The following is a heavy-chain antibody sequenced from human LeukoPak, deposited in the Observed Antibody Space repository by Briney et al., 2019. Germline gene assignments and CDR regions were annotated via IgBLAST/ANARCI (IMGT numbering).Heavy chain of an antibody. D-gene: IGHD4-17*01. V-gene: IGHV4-34*01. CDR3: ARHGRFLRYYFDY. CDR2: INHSGST. Sequence: SETLSLTCAVYGVSFSGYYWSWIRQPPGKGLEWIGEINHSGSTNYNPSLKSRVTISVDTSKNQFSLKLSSVTAADTAVYYCARHGRFLRYYFDYWGQGTLVTVSS. J-gene: IGHJ4*02. CDR1: GVSFSGYY.